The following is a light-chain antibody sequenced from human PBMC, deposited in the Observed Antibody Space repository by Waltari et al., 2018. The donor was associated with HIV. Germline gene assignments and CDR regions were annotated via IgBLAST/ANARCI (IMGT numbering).Light chain of an antibody. J-gene: IGLJ2*01. V-gene: IGLV2-14*03. CDR2: DVS. Sequence: QSALTQPASVSGSPGQSITISCTGTSSDVGGYNYVSWYQQHPGKAPKLMIYDVSNRPSGVSTRFAGSKAGNTASLTISGLQAEDEADYYCSSYTSSSTVVFGGGTKLTVL. CDR1: SSDVGGYNY. CDR3: SSYTSSSTVV.